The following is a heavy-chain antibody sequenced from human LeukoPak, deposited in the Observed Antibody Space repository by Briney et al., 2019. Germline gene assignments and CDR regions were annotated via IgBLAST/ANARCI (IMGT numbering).Heavy chain of an antibody. D-gene: IGHD6-19*01. CDR3: ARRSGNSSGWYDFDY. J-gene: IGHJ4*02. CDR1: RFTFSTYA. Sequence: GSLRLSCVASRFTFSTYAVNWVRQAPGKGLEWVSSISSSSSYIYYADSVKGRFTISRDNAKNSLYLQMNSLRAEDTAVYYCARRSGNSSGWYDFDYWGQGTLVTVSS. CDR2: ISSSSSYI. V-gene: IGHV3-21*01.